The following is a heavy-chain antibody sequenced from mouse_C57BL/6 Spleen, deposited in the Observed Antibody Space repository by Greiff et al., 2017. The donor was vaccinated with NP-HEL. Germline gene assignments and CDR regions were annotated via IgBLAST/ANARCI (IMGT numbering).Heavy chain of an antibody. Sequence: EVKVVESGGGLVQPGGSLSLSCAASGFTFTDYYMSWVRQPPGKALEWLGFIRNKANGYTTEYSASVKGRFTISRDNSQSILYLQMNALRAEDSATYYCARYGGYGSSSFAYWGQGTLVTVSA. CDR1: GFTFTDYY. CDR3: ARYGGYGSSSFAY. V-gene: IGHV7-3*01. CDR2: IRNKANGYTT. J-gene: IGHJ3*01. D-gene: IGHD1-1*01.